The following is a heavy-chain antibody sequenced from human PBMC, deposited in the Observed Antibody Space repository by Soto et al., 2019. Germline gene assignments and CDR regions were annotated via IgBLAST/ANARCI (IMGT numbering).Heavy chain of an antibody. V-gene: IGHV4-59*01. CDR1: VGSISSYY. CDR2: IYYSGST. J-gene: IGHJ4*02. CDR3: ARTSSGWYDY. D-gene: IGHD6-19*01. Sequence: PSETLSLTCTVSVGSISSYYWSWIRQPPGKGLEWIGYIYYSGSTNYNPSLKSRVTISVDTSKNQFSLKLSSVTAADTAVYYCARTSSGWYDYWGQGTLVTVSS.